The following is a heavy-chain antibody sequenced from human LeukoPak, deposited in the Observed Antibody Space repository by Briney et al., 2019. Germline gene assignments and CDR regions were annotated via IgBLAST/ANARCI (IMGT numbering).Heavy chain of an antibody. CDR2: IYYSGST. V-gene: IGHV4-31*03. CDR3: ARDPRGYYRYFDL. D-gene: IGHD3-22*01. CDR1: GGSISSGGYY. Sequence: PSQTLSLTCTVSGGSISSGGYYWSWIRQHPGKGLEWIGYIYYSGSTYYNPSLKSRVTISVDTSKNQFSLKLSSVTAADTAVYYCARDPRGYYRYFDLWGRGTLVIVSS. J-gene: IGHJ2*01.